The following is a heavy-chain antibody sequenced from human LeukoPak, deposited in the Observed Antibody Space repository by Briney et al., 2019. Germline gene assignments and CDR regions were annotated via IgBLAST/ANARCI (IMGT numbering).Heavy chain of an antibody. D-gene: IGHD6-13*01. CDR1: GYSFTSSW. V-gene: IGHV5-10-1*01. CDR2: IDPSDSYT. Sequence: HGESQKISCKGSGYSFTSSWISWVRQMPGKGLEWMGRIDPSDSYTSYSPSFQGHVTISADKSISTAYLQWSSLKASDTATYYCARHGAADDAFDIWGQGTMFTVSS. CDR3: ARHGAADDAFDI. J-gene: IGHJ3*02.